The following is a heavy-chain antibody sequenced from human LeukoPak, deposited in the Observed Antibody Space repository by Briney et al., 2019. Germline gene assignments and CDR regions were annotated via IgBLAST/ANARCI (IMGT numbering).Heavy chain of an antibody. Sequence: GGSLRLSCAASGFTFDDYAMHWVRQVPGKGLEWVSRINEDASTITYADSVKGRFTISRDNAKNTLYLQMNSLRAEDTAVYFCVRDLILVWTPGDDFDHWGQGTLVTVSS. CDR2: INEDASTI. CDR1: GFTFDDYA. J-gene: IGHJ4*02. CDR3: VRDLILVWTPGDDFDH. D-gene: IGHD3-16*01. V-gene: IGHV3-74*03.